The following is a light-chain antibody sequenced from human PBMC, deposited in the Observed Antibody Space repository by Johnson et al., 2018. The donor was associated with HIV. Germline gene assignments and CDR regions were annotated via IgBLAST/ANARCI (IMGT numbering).Light chain of an antibody. J-gene: IGLJ1*01. CDR1: SSNIGNNY. CDR3: GSWENSLSASNWF. CDR2: ENN. Sequence: QSVLTQPPSVSAAPGQKVTISCSGSSSNIGNNYVSWYQQLPGTAPKLLIYENNKRPSGIPDRFSGSKSGTSATLGITGLQTGDEADYYGGSWENSLSASNWFVGTGAKVT. V-gene: IGLV1-51*02.